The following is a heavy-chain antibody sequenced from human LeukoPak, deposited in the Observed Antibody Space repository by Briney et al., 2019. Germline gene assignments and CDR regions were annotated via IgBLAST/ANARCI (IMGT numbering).Heavy chain of an antibody. V-gene: IGHV1-46*01. Sequence: GASAKVSSKASVYTFTSYYMHTGPQAPGQGVECMGIINISVGITRYAQKLQGRVTTTRDMTTSTVYMEMSSLKSEDPAVYYCARGGALLWFGDAGPWHNFDPWGQGTLVTVSS. CDR1: VYTFTSYY. CDR3: ARGGALLWFGDAGPWHNFDP. D-gene: IGHD3-10*01. J-gene: IGHJ5*02. CDR2: INISVGIT.